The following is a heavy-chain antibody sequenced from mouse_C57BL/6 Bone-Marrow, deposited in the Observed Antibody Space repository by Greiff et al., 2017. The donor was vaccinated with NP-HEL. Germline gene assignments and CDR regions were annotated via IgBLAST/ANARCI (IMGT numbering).Heavy chain of an antibody. CDR1: GYTFTSYG. CDR2: IYPRSGNT. J-gene: IGHJ2*01. D-gene: IGHD1-1*01. CDR3: ARCYYYGSSSYYFDY. V-gene: IGHV1-81*01. Sequence: VQLQESGAELARPGASVKLSCKASGYTFTSYGISWVKQRTGQGLEWIGEIYPRSGNTYYNEKFKGKATLTADKSSSTAYMELRSLTSEDSSVYFCARCYYYGSSSYYFDYWGQGTTLTVSS.